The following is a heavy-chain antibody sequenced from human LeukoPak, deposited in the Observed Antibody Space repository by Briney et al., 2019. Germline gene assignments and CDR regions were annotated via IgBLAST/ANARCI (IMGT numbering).Heavy chain of an antibody. CDR1: GFTFSSFP. CDR3: AREGEGGDFDY. Sequence: GMSLRLSCAASGFTFSSFPMHWVRQAPGKGLEWVAMISYDGGIKFYADSVKGRFTISRDKSKSTLYVQMNSLRLEDTAIYYCAREGEGGDFDYWGQGTLVTVSS. J-gene: IGHJ4*02. V-gene: IGHV3-30-3*01. D-gene: IGHD3-16*01. CDR2: ISYDGGIK.